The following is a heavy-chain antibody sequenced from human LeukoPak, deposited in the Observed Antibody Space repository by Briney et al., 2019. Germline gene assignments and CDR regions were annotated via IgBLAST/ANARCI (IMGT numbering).Heavy chain of an antibody. V-gene: IGHV4-39*01. J-gene: IGHJ4*02. CDR3: ARGPRFDY. CDR1: GGSLSSRSHY. Sequence: SETLSLTCTVSGGSLSSRSHYWGWIRQPPGQGLEWIGSLSNSGNTYYNPSLKSRVTISVDTSKNEFSLKLSSVTAADTAVYYCARGPRFDYWGQGTLVTVSS. CDR2: LSNSGNT.